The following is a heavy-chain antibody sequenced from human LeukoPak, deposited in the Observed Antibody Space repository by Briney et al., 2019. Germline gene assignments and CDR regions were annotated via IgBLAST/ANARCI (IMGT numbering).Heavy chain of an antibody. J-gene: IGHJ4*02. CDR1: GFTFSTYS. CDR2: INSSNSYI. Sequence: GGSLRLSCAASGFTFSTYSMNWVRQAPGKGLEWVSSINSSNSYIYYADSMKGRLTISRDNAKNALYLQMNSLRAEDTAVYYCARGGPELDYWGQGTLVTVSS. V-gene: IGHV3-21*01. CDR3: ARGGPELDY. D-gene: IGHD1-14*01.